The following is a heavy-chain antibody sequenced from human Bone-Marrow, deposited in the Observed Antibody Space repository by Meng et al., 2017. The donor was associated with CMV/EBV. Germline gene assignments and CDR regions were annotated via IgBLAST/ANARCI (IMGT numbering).Heavy chain of an antibody. D-gene: IGHD3-22*01. J-gene: IGHJ4*01. CDR1: GGSISNYY. V-gene: IGHV4-59*01. Sequence: SETLSLTCTVSGGSISNYYWSWIRQPPRKRLEWIGSIYYGGGTNYNPSLKSRVTISVDTSKNQFSLKLTSVTAADTAVYYCVRVYDSNIYSPYDYWGHGTLVTVSS. CDR2: IYYGGGT. CDR3: VRVYDSNIYSPYDY.